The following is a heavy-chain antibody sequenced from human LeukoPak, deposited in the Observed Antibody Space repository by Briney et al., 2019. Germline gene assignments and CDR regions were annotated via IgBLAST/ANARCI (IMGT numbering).Heavy chain of an antibody. CDR1: GFPLSSYS. CDR3: AREGARDYVLEGMDV. D-gene: IGHD2-21*01. J-gene: IGHJ6*02. V-gene: IGHV3-21*01. CDR2: ISSSSNYI. Sequence: GGSLRLSCAASGFPLSSYSMNWVRQAPGKGLEWVSFISSSSNYIYYADSVKGRFTISRDNAKNSLYLQMNSLRVEDTAVYYCAREGARDYVLEGMDVWGQGTTVTVSS.